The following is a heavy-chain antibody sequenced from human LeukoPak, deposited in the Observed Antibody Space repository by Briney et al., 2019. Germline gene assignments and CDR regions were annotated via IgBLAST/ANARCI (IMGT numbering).Heavy chain of an antibody. V-gene: IGHV4-39*07. J-gene: IGHJ1*01. CDR2: IYYSGST. D-gene: IGHD3-9*01. CDR3: AREGYDILTGYPPGDFQH. CDR1: GGSISSSSYY. Sequence: SSETLSLTCTVSGGSISSSSYYWGWIRQPPGKGLEWIGSIYYSGSTYYNPSLKSRVTISVDTSKNQFSLKLSSVTAADTAVYYCAREGYDILTGYPPGDFQHWGQGTLVTVSS.